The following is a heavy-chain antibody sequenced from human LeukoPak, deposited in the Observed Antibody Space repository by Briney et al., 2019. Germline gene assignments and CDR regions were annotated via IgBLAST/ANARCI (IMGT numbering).Heavy chain of an antibody. J-gene: IGHJ4*02. CDR2: IIPIFGTA. Sequence: ASVKVSCKASGGTFSNYAISWVRQAPGQGLEWMGGIIPIFGTASYAQKFQGRVTITADESTSTAYMELSSLRSEDTAVYYCARDLVDSFDYWGQGTLVTVSS. CDR3: ARDLVDSFDY. V-gene: IGHV1-69*13. D-gene: IGHD3/OR15-3a*01. CDR1: GGTFSNYA.